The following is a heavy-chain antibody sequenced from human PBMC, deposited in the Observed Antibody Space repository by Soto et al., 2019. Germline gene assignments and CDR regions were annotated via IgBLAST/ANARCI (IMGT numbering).Heavy chain of an antibody. CDR2: IYWDDDK. J-gene: IGHJ4*02. CDR3: AHRAATTDSYYFDY. V-gene: IGHV2-5*02. D-gene: IGHD1-1*01. Sequence: QITLKESGPTLVRPSQTVTLTCTFSGFSLSTSGVGVGWIRQPPGKALEWLALIYWDDDKRYRPSLKSRLTITKDTSKHQVVLTLTNVDPVDTATYYCAHRAATTDSYYFDYWGQGTLITVSS. CDR1: GFSLSTSGVG.